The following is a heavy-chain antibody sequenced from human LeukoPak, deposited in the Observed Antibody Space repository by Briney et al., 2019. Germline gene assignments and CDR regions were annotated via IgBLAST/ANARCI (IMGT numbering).Heavy chain of an antibody. J-gene: IGHJ6*02. CDR2: IQYDGSK. CDR3: AKDHGGSSPWYYYGMDV. Sequence: PGRSLRLSCAASGFTFSGYGMHWVRQAPGKGLEWVTYIQYDGSKYYADSVKGRFTISRDNSKNTLYLQMNSLRAEDTAVYYCAKDHGGSSPWYYYGMDVWGQGTTVTVSS. V-gene: IGHV3-30*02. D-gene: IGHD1-26*01. CDR1: GFTFSGYG.